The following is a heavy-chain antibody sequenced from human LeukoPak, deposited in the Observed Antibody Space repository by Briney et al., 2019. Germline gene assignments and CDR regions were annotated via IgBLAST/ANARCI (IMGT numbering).Heavy chain of an antibody. J-gene: IGHJ3*02. V-gene: IGHV1-2*02. CDR2: INPNSGGT. CDR1: GYTFTDYY. CDR3: ARDLTLDYGGNSVRWSYAFDI. Sequence: ASVKVSCKAFGYTFTDYYMHWVRQAPGQGLEWMGWINPNSGGTNYAQKFQGRVTMTRDTSISTAYMELSRLRSDDTAVYYCARDLTLDYGGNSVRWSYAFDIWGQGTMVTVSS. D-gene: IGHD4-23*01.